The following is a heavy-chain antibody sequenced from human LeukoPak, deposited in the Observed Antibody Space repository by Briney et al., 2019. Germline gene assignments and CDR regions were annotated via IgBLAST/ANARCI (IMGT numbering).Heavy chain of an antibody. D-gene: IGHD1-26*01. CDR1: GVSISSGDYY. CDR3: AREGEASGSSHLDY. Sequence: TSETLSLTCTVSGVSISSGDYYWSWIRQPPGKGLEWIGYIYYSGSTYYNPSLKSRVTISVDTSKNQSSLKLSSVTAADTAVYYCAREGEASGSSHLDYWGQGTLVTVSS. V-gene: IGHV4-30-4*01. CDR2: IYYSGST. J-gene: IGHJ4*02.